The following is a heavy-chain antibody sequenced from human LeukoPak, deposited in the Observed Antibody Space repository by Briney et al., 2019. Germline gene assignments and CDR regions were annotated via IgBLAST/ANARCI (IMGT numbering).Heavy chain of an antibody. V-gene: IGHV3-7*01. J-gene: IGHJ3*02. CDR3: ARAPIGRAYAFDI. CDR1: GFTFSSYW. D-gene: IGHD1-26*01. CDR2: IKLDGSEK. Sequence: QAGGSLRLSCAASGFTFSSYWMTWVRQAPGKGLEWVANIKLDGSEKYYVDSVKGRFTISRDNAKNSLYLQMNSLRAEDTAMYYCARAPIGRAYAFDIWGQGTMVTVSS.